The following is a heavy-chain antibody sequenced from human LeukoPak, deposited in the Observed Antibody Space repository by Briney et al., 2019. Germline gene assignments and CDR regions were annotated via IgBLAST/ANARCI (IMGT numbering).Heavy chain of an antibody. CDR2: IIPIFGTA. J-gene: IGHJ1*01. V-gene: IGHV1-69*05. CDR1: GGTFSSYA. CDR3: ASRQQLDYFQH. D-gene: IGHD6-13*01. Sequence: GASVKVSCKASGGTFSSYAISWVRQAAGQGLEWMGGIIPIFGTANYAQKFQGRVTITTDESTSTAYMELSSLRSEDTAVYYCASRQQLDYFQHWGQGTLVTASS.